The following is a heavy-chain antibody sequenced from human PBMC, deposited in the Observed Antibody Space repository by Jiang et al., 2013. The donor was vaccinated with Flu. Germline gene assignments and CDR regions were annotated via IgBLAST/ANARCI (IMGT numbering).Heavy chain of an antibody. CDR2: TSTYTGSS. V-gene: IGHV1-18*01. CDR1: GYTFTSHG. CDR3: ARAYSSGWYWGDY. J-gene: IGHJ4*02. D-gene: IGHD6-19*01. Sequence: GAEVKKPGASVKVSCKASGYTFTSHGINWVRQAPGQGLEWMGWTSTYTGSSNYAQKVQGRVTMTTDTSTSTAYMELRSLRSDDTAVYYCARAYSSGWYWGDYWGQGTLVTVSS.